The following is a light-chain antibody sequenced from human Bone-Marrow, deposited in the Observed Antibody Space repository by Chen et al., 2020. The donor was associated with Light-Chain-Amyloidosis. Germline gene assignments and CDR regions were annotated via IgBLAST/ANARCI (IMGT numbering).Light chain of an antibody. J-gene: IGLJ3*02. Sequence: YVLTQPSSVSVAPGQTATLACGGNNIGSTSVHWYQQTPGQSPLLVVYDDSDRPSGIPERLSGSNSGNTATLTISRVEAGDEADYYCQVWDRSSDRPVFGGGTKLTVL. CDR2: DDS. CDR1: NIGSTS. CDR3: QVWDRSSDRPV. V-gene: IGLV3-21*02.